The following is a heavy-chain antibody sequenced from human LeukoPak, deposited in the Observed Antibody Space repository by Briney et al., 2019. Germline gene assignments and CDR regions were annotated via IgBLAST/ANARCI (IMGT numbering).Heavy chain of an antibody. D-gene: IGHD1-1*01. J-gene: IGHJ5*02. CDR3: TTGLERRSWFDP. Sequence: GGSLRLSCAASGFTFSNAWMSWVRQAPGKGLEWVGRIKSKTDGGTTDCAAPVKGRFTISRDDSKNTLYLQMNSLKTEDTAVDYCTTGLERRSWFDPWGQGTLATVSS. CDR2: IKSKTDGGTT. CDR1: GFTFSNAW. V-gene: IGHV3-15*01.